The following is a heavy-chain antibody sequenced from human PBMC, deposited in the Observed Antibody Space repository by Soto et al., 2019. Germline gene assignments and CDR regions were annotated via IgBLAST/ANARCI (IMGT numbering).Heavy chain of an antibody. CDR3: AKSCGGEIYHSCYAMDV. D-gene: IGHD3-16*01. CDR1: GGYFNNRQTLNSYP. Sequence: QVQVVQSGAEVKRPGSSVNVSCKASGGYFNNRQTLNSYPISWVRQASGQGLEWMGGIIPIFGTTNYAQMFQDRVTITADTSTSTHYLRLNNVTSDDTAVYYCAKSCGGEIYHSCYAMDVWGQGTTVTVSS. J-gene: IGHJ6*02. CDR2: IIPIFGTT. V-gene: IGHV1-69*06.